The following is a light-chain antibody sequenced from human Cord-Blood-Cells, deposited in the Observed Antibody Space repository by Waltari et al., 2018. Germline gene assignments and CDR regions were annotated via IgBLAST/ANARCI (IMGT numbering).Light chain of an antibody. CDR1: QDISNY. J-gene: IGKJ2*01. Sequence: DIQMTQSPSSLSASVGDRVTITCQASQDISNYLNWYQQKPGKGPKLLIYDASNLETGVPTRSSGSGSWTDSTITITSLQPEDIATHYCQQEENLPYTLGQGTKQEIK. V-gene: IGKV1-33*01. CDR2: DAS. CDR3: QQEENLPYT.